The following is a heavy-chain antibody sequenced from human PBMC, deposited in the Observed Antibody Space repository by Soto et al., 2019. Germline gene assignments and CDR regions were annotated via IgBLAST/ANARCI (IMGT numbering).Heavy chain of an antibody. V-gene: IGHV1-18*01. CDR2: ISAHNGNT. J-gene: IGHJ4*02. D-gene: IGHD1-1*01. Sequence: QVHLVQSGAEVKKPGASVKVSCKGSGYAFTTYGITWVRQAPGQGLAWMGWISAHNGNTNYAQKLQGRVTVTRDTSTSTAYMELRSLRSDVTAVYYCARGRYGDYWGQGALVTVSS. CDR3: ARGRYGDY. CDR1: GYAFTTYG.